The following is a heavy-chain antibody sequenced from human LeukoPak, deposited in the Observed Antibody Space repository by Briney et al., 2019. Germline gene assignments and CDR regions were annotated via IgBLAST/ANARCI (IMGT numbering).Heavy chain of an antibody. Sequence: SSETLSLTCTVSGGSISSGDYYWGWIRQPPGKGLEWIGHIYYTGNTFYNPSLKSRVTISVDTSKDQFSLRLSSVTAADTAVYYCARRSGSYSPRWFDPWGQGTLVTVSS. CDR2: IYYTGNT. CDR3: ARRSGSYSPRWFDP. J-gene: IGHJ5*02. CDR1: GGSISSGDYY. D-gene: IGHD1-26*01. V-gene: IGHV4-39*01.